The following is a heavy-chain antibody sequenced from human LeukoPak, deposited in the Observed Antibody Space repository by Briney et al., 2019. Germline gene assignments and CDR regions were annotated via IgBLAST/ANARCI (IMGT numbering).Heavy chain of an antibody. J-gene: IGHJ4*02. D-gene: IGHD2-2*01. CDR3: AKLEDIVVVPAASYFDY. CDR1: GFTFSSYA. Sequence: GGSLRLSCAASGFTFSSYAMSWVRQAPGKGLEWVSAISGSGGSTYYADSVKGRFTISRDNSKSTLYLQMNSLRAEDTAVYYCAKLEDIVVVPAASYFDYWGQGTLVTVSS. CDR2: ISGSGGST. V-gene: IGHV3-23*01.